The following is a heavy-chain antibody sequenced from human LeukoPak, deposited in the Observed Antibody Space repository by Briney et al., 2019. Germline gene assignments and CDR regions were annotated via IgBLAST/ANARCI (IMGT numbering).Heavy chain of an antibody. D-gene: IGHD1-1*01. Sequence: GGSLRLSCAAPGFTFSSYGMHWVRQAPGKGLEWVAVISYDGSNKYYADSVKGRFTISRDNSKNTLYLQMNSLRAEDTAVYYCAKGSEGTFDYWGQGTLVTVSS. J-gene: IGHJ4*02. CDR3: AKGSEGTFDY. CDR1: GFTFSSYG. CDR2: ISYDGSNK. V-gene: IGHV3-30*18.